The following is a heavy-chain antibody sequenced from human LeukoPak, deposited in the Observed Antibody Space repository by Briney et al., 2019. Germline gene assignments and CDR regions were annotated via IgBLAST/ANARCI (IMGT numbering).Heavy chain of an antibody. V-gene: IGHV4-59*08. CDR2: IYYSGST. CDR3: ARLGELEEL. J-gene: IGHJ4*02. D-gene: IGHD1-1*01. CDR1: GGSISGYY. Sequence: SETLSLTCTVSGGSISGYYWSWIRQPPGKGLEWIGYIYYSGSTNYNPSLKSRVTISVDTSKNQFSLKLSSVTAADTAVYYCARLGELEELWGQGTLVTVSS.